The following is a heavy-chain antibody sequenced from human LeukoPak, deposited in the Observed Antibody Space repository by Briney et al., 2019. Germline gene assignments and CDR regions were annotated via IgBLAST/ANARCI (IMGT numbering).Heavy chain of an antibody. CDR3: EPICSGVTCYQTRFDS. CDR2: ISSSGDSI. Sequence: PGGSLRLSCAASGFTFSSYSMNWVRQAPEKGLEWVSFISSSGDSIYYADSVKGRFTASRDNAKNSLYLQMDILRAEDTAMYYCEPICSGVTCYQTRFDSWGQGILVTVSS. V-gene: IGHV3-21*06. D-gene: IGHD2-15*01. J-gene: IGHJ4*02. CDR1: GFTFSSYS.